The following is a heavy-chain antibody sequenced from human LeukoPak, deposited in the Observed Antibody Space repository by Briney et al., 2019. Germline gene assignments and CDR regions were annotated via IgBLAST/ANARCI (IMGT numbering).Heavy chain of an antibody. CDR2: IYTSGST. CDR3: ARAYYYDSSGAPYYFDY. J-gene: IGHJ4*02. CDR1: GGSISSYY. D-gene: IGHD3-22*01. Sequence: SETLSLTCTVSGGSISSYYWSWIRQPAGKGLEWIGRIYTSGSTNYNPSLKSRVTISVDTSKNQFSLKLSSVTAADTAVYYCARAYYYDSSGAPYYFDYWGQGTLVTVSS. V-gene: IGHV4-4*07.